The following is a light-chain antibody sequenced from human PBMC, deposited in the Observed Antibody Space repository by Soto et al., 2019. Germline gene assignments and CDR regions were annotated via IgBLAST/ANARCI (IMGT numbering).Light chain of an antibody. CDR1: QSVSSTY. Sequence: EIVLTQSPGTLSLSPGERATLSCRASQSVSSTYLAWYQQKPGQAPRLLIYGASSRATGIPDRFSGSGSGKDFTLTISRLEAEDFAVYYCQQYGSSGTFGQGTKVEIK. J-gene: IGKJ1*01. CDR2: GAS. V-gene: IGKV3-20*01. CDR3: QQYGSSGT.